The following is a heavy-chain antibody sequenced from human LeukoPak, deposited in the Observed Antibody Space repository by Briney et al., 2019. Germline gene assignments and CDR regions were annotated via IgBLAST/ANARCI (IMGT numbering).Heavy chain of an antibody. Sequence: GGSLRLSCAASGFTFSSSTMNWVRQAPGKGLVWVSRINSDGSSTRYADSVKGRFTISRDNAKNSLYLHMNSLRADDTALYYCARDLSNGIDYWGQGTLVTVSS. D-gene: IGHD2-8*01. CDR1: GFTFSSST. J-gene: IGHJ4*02. V-gene: IGHV3-74*01. CDR2: INSDGSST. CDR3: ARDLSNGIDY.